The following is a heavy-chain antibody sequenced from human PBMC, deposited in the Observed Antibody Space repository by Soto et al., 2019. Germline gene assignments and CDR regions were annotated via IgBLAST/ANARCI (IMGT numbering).Heavy chain of an antibody. CDR3: ARRYCSGGSCYQASDY. CDR2: INHSGST. Sequence: QVQLQQWGAGLLKPSETLSLTCAVYGGSFSGYYWSWIRQPPGKGLEWIGEINHSGSTNYNPSLKSRVTISVDTSKNQFSLKLSSVTAADTAVYYCARRYCSGGSCYQASDYWGQGTLVTVSS. J-gene: IGHJ4*02. D-gene: IGHD2-15*01. V-gene: IGHV4-34*01. CDR1: GGSFSGYY.